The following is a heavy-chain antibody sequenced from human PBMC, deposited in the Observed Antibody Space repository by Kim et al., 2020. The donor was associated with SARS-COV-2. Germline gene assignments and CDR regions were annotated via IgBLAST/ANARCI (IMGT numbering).Heavy chain of an antibody. D-gene: IGHD1-26*01. V-gene: IGHV3-9*01. CDR1: GFTFDDYA. CDR3: AKLSGSYPNGDY. J-gene: IGHJ4*02. CDR2: ISWNSGSI. Sequence: GGSLRLSCAASGFTFDDYAMHWVRQAPGKGLEWVSGISWNSGSIGYADSVKGRFTISRDNAKNSLYLQMNSLRAEDTALYYCAKLSGSYPNGDYWGQGTLVTVSS.